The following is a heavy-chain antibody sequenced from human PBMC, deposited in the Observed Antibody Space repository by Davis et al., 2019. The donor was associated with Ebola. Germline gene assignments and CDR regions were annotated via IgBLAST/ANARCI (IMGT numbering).Heavy chain of an antibody. CDR3: ASVSIAAAGTGGLDY. Sequence: GESLKISCAASGFTFNIFDMHWVRQAPGRGLEWVAFVRSHGSDDHYADSVKGRFTISRDNSKNTLYLQMNSLRPEDTAVYYCASVSIAAAGTGGLDYWGQGTLVTVSS. J-gene: IGHJ4*02. CDR2: VRSHGSDD. D-gene: IGHD6-13*01. V-gene: IGHV3-30*02. CDR1: GFTFNIFD.